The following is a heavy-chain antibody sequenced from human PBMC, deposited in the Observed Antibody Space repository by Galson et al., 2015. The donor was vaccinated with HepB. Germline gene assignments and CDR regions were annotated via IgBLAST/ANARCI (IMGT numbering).Heavy chain of an antibody. D-gene: IGHD3-3*01. CDR1: GYRFTTYW. CDR3: ATVWSSTNYAMDV. Sequence: QYGAEVTKPGESLKISCTGSGYRFTTYWIGWVRQMPGKGLEWMGIIYLGDSDTRYSPSFQGQVTISVDKSITTAYLQWSSLKASDTAMYYCATVWSSTNYAMDVWGQGTTVAVSS. J-gene: IGHJ6*02. CDR2: IYLGDSDT. V-gene: IGHV5-51*01.